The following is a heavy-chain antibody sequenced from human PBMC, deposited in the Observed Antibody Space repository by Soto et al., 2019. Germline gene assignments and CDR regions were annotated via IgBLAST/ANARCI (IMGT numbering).Heavy chain of an antibody. CDR1: GFTFTDYH. V-gene: IGHV3-11*06. J-gene: IGHJ4*02. CDR2: ISETGSHT. D-gene: IGHD7-27*01. CDR3: ARSLRATSPLTF. Sequence: PGGSLRLSCEASGFTFTDYHMSWIRQAPGKGLEWVALISETGSHTAYAESVKGRFTISRDNARPSVFLQMNSLRSDDTAVYFCARSLRATSPLTFWGQGTPVNVSS.